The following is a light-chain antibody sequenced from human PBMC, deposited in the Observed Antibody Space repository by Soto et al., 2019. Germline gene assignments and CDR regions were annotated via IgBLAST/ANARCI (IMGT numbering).Light chain of an antibody. CDR2: DVS. CDR3: QQYDSPVWT. V-gene: IGKV1-5*01. CDR1: QSISSW. J-gene: IGKJ1*01. Sequence: DIHMTQSASTLSASVGDRVTITCRASQSISSWLAWYQQKPGKAPNLLIYDVSSLDSGVPSRFSGSGSGTEFTLTISSLQPDDVATYYCQQYDSPVWTFGQGTKV.